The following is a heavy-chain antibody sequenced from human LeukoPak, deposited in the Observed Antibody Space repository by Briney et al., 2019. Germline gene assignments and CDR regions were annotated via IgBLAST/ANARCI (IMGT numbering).Heavy chain of an antibody. CDR1: GFTFDDYA. D-gene: IGHD3-10*01. CDR3: ARGHGGPLYYFDY. Sequence: GGSLRLSCAASGFTFDDYAMHWVRQAPGKGLEWVSGIGWNSGSIGYADSVKGRFTISRDNAKNSLYLQMNSLRAEDTAVYYCARGHGGPLYYFDYWGQGTLVTVSS. V-gene: IGHV3-9*01. CDR2: IGWNSGSI. J-gene: IGHJ4*02.